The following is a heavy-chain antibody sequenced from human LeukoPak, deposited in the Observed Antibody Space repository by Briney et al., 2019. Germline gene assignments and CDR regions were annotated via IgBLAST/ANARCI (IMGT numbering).Heavy chain of an antibody. CDR2: AHDSGTT. V-gene: IGHV4-59*01. J-gene: IGHJ4*02. Sequence: SETLSLTCSVSSASISDYYWSWLRQSPGKGLEWIGFAHDSGTTNSNPSLESRVTISVDTSKNQFSLRLTSITAADTAVYYCAGSRDGYINLDYWGQGTLVTVSS. CDR3: AGSRDGYINLDY. CDR1: SASISDYY. D-gene: IGHD5-24*01.